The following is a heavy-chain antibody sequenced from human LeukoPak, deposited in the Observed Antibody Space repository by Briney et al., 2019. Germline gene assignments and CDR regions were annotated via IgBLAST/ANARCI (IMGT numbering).Heavy chain of an antibody. J-gene: IGHJ6*02. CDR1: GGSVSSYY. CDR3: ARAEMATITDYYYGMDV. CDR2: IYYSGST. Sequence: SETLSLTCPVSGGSVSSYYWRWLRQPPGKGLEWIGYIYYSGSTNYNPSLKSRVTISVDTSKNQFSLKLSSVTAADTAVYYCARAEMATITDYYYGMDVWGQGTTVTVSS. D-gene: IGHD5-24*01. V-gene: IGHV4-59*02.